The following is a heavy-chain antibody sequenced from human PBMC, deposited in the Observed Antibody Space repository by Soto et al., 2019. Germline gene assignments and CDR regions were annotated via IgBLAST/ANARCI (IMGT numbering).Heavy chain of an antibody. CDR3: AHRGSSGWYGVDYFDY. CDR1: GFSLSTSGVG. Sequence: QITLKESGPTLVKPTQTLTLTCTFSGFSLSTSGVGVGWIRQPPGKALEWLALIYWDDDKRYSPSLKSRLTNTTDPYKNQVVLTMTNMDPVDTTTYYCAHRGSSGWYGVDYFDYWGQGTLVTVSS. J-gene: IGHJ4*02. D-gene: IGHD6-19*01. CDR2: IYWDDDK. V-gene: IGHV2-5*02.